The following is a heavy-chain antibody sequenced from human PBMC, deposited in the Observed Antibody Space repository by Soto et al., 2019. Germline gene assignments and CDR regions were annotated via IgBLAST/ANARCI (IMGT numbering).Heavy chain of an antibody. V-gene: IGHV1-46*01. J-gene: IGHJ5*02. Sequence: ASVNVSCKASGGTFSSYAISWVRQAPGQGLEWMGIINPSGGSTNYAQKFQGRVTMTRDTSTSTVYMELSSLRSEDTAVYYCARESVVVVPAGFDPWGQGTLVTVSS. CDR3: ARESVVVVPAGFDP. CDR2: INPSGGST. D-gene: IGHD2-2*01. CDR1: GGTFSSYA.